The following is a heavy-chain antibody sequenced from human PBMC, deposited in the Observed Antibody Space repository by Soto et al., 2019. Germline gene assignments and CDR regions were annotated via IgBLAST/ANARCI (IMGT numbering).Heavy chain of an antibody. D-gene: IGHD2-15*01. J-gene: IGHJ4*02. Sequence: ASVKVSCKASGYTFTSYGISWVRQAPGQGLEWMGWISAYNGNTNYAQKLQGRVTMTTDTSTSTAYMELRSLRSEDTAVYYCATPFFTGVAASYLFDYCGQGTLVTVSS. CDR3: ATPFFTGVAASYLFDY. CDR1: GYTFTSYG. V-gene: IGHV1-18*01. CDR2: ISAYNGNT.